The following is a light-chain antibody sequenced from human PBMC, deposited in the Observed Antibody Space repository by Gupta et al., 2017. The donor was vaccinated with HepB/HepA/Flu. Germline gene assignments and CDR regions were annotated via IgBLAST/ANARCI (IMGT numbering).Light chain of an antibody. Sequence: QSALTQPRSVSGSPGQSVTISCTGTSSDVVGYNYVSWYQQHPGKAPKLMIYDVSKRPSGVPDRFSGSKSGNTASLTISGLQAEDEADYYCCSYAGSYSWVFGGGTKLTVL. V-gene: IGLV2-11*01. CDR2: DVS. CDR1: SSDVVGYNY. CDR3: CSYAGSYSWV. J-gene: IGLJ3*02.